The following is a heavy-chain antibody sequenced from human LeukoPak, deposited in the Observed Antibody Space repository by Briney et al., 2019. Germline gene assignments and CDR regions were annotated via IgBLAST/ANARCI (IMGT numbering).Heavy chain of an antibody. CDR2: INHSGST. CDR3: ARGGRDSSGYYFRFYWFDP. V-gene: IGHV4-39*07. CDR1: GGSISSGDYY. J-gene: IGHJ5*02. Sequence: SSETLSLTCTVSGGSISSGDYYWSWIRQPPGKGLEWIGEINHSGSTNYNPSLKSRVTISVDTSKNQFSLKLSSVTAADTAVYYCARGGRDSSGYYFRFYWFDPWGQGTLVTVSS. D-gene: IGHD3-22*01.